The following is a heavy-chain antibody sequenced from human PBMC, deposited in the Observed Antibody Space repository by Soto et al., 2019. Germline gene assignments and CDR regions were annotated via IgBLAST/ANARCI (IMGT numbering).Heavy chain of an antibody. V-gene: IGHV1-46*01. J-gene: IGHJ4*02. CDR1: GYPFTTYY. Sequence: QVQLVQSGAEVKKTGASLMLSCKTSGYPFTTYYLHWVRQAPGHGLEWMGILFPADGATNYAQKVRGRVTMTRDTSTSTVYMQLSSLRSEDTAVYYCVREFSGGYFDYWGQGSLVTVSS. D-gene: IGHD3-10*01. CDR3: VREFSGGYFDY. CDR2: LFPADGAT.